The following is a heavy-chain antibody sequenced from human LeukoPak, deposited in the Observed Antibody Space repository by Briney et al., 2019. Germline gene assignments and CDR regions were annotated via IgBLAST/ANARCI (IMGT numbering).Heavy chain of an antibody. V-gene: IGHV3-53*01. D-gene: IGHD6-19*01. CDR1: GFTVSFNY. Sequence: GGSLRLSCAASGFTVSFNYMSWVRQAPGKGLEWISVIYSGGSAYYADSVKGRFTISRDDSKNTLYLQMNSLRAEDTAIYYCARAQWRTYSYYYMDVWGKGTTVTVSS. CDR2: IYSGGSA. CDR3: ARAQWRTYSYYYMDV. J-gene: IGHJ6*03.